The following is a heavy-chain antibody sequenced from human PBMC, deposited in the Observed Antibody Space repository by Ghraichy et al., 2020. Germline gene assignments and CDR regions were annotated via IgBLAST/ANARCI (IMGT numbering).Heavy chain of an antibody. CDR2: INHSGST. CDR1: GGSFSGYY. D-gene: IGHD3-3*01. CDR3: ARELRFLEWLHKGGWFDP. J-gene: IGHJ5*02. Sequence: GSLRLSCAVYGGSFSGYYWSWIRQPPGKGLEWIGEINHSGSTNYNPSLKSRVTISVDTSKNQFSLKLSSVTAADTAVYYCARELRFLEWLHKGGWFDPWGQGTLVTVSS. V-gene: IGHV4-34*01.